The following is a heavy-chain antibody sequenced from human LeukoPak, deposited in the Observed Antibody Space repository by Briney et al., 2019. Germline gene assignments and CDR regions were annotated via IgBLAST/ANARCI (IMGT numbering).Heavy chain of an antibody. CDR3: ARDVPVDDVFDL. V-gene: IGHV3-74*01. J-gene: IGHJ3*01. Sequence: VGSLRLSGTASGFSFSSYAIHWVRKAPGKGMVWVSRINNDGSTTTYADSLKGRFTTSRDNAKNTLYLQMNSLRAEDTAVYYCARDVPVDDVFDLWGQGTVVTVSS. CDR1: GFSFSSYA. CDR2: INNDGSTT.